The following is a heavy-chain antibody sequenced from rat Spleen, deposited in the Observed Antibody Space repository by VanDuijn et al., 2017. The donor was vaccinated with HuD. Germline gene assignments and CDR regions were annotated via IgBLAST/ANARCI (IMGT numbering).Heavy chain of an antibody. Sequence: EVQLVESGGGLVQPGRSLKLACVASGFTFNKYWMTWIRQAPGKGLEWVASIINIGGSTYYPDSVKDRFTISRDNAKSILYLQMNSLKSEDTATYYCTTSYDGSYYYDYWGQGVMVTVSS. CDR2: IINIGGST. J-gene: IGHJ2*01. CDR3: TTSYDGSYYYDY. V-gene: IGHV5-31*01. CDR1: GFTFNKYW. D-gene: IGHD1-12*02.